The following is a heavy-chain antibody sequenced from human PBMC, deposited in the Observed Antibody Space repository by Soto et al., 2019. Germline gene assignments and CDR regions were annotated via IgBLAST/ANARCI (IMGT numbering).Heavy chain of an antibody. Sequence: GGSLRLSCVASGFTFDDYAIHWVRQTPGKGLEWVSGLTWNGEVLGYADSVKGRFTISGDNAKNSLYLEMNSLRPEDTALYYCVKDSESSGYLTHLDYWGQGTLVTVSS. CDR3: VKDSESSGYLTHLDY. V-gene: IGHV3-9*01. D-gene: IGHD3-22*01. J-gene: IGHJ4*02. CDR2: LTWNGEVL. CDR1: GFTFDDYA.